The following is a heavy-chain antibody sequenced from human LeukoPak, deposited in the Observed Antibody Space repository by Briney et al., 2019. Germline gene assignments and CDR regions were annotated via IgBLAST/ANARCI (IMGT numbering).Heavy chain of an antibody. CDR3: ARGGFDCSGGSCYSQALYYFDY. Sequence: SETLSLTCAVHGGSFSGYYWSWIRQPPGKGLEWMGEINHSGSTNYNPSLKSRVTISVDTSKNQFSLKLSSVTAADTAVYYCARGGFDCSGGSCYSQALYYFDYWGQGTLVTVSS. J-gene: IGHJ4*02. CDR1: GGSFSGYY. CDR2: INHSGST. V-gene: IGHV4-34*01. D-gene: IGHD2-15*01.